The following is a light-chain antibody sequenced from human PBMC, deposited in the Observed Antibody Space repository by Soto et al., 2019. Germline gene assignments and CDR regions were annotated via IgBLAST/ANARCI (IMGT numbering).Light chain of an antibody. CDR1: QSVDKD. Sequence: EVVMTQSPATLSVSPGGRATLSCRPSQSVDKDLAWYRQKPGQAPSLLVYDASTRATGVPARFSGSGSGTEFTLTITSLQSEDFAVYFCHQYNKWPRTFGRGTKVDI. CDR2: DAS. J-gene: IGKJ1*01. CDR3: HQYNKWPRT. V-gene: IGKV3-15*01.